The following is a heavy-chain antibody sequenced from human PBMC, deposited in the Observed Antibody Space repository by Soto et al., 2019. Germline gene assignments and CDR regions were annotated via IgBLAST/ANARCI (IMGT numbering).Heavy chain of an antibody. Sequence: GESLKISCKGSGYSFPSDWIGWVRQRPGKGLEWIGSIYPADSDTRYSPSFQGHVTISADKSIITAYLEWSSLKASDSGVYYCARIPHSPTSYHDYPTGMDVWSQGTTVTVSS. CDR1: GYSFPSDW. CDR3: ARIPHSPTSYHDYPTGMDV. V-gene: IGHV5-51*01. J-gene: IGHJ6*02. D-gene: IGHD3-16*02. CDR2: IYPADSDT.